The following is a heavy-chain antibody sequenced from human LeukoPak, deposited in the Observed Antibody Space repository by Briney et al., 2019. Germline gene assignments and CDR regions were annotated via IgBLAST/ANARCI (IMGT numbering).Heavy chain of an antibody. V-gene: IGHV3-30*18. D-gene: IGHD1-14*01. Sequence: PGGSLRLSCATSGFTFSTTDMHWVRQGPGKGPEWVALMSSDGGNEYYASSVKGRFTISRDKNTLYLQMNSLLGEDTAVYYCAKERYRTKTFDFWGQGALVTVSS. J-gene: IGHJ4*02. CDR2: MSSDGGNE. CDR3: AKERYRTKTFDF. CDR1: GFTFSTTD.